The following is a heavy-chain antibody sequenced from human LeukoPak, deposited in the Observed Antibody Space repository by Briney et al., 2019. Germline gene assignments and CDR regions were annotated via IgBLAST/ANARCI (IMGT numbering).Heavy chain of an antibody. Sequence: GSLRLSCAASGFTFSDHYLDWVRQAPGKGLEWVGRSRSKTNRYTTQYAASVKGRFTISRDDSKNSLYLQMNSLRADDTAVYYCAKDLLRWSFDYWGQGTQVTVSS. V-gene: IGHV3-72*01. J-gene: IGHJ4*02. CDR3: AKDLLRWSFDY. CDR1: GFTFSDHY. CDR2: SRSKTNRYTT. D-gene: IGHD4-23*01.